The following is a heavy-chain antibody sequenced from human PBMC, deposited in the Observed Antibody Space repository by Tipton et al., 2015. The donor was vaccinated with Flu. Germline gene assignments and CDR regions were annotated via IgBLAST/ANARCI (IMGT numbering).Heavy chain of an antibody. D-gene: IGHD3-3*01. CDR3: ARSILRFLAIDP. Sequence: QLVQSGAEGKKPGASVKISCKASGDTFTNFCIHWLRQAPGQGLEWMGISDPSVVSPTYAQKFQGRVTMTRDTSTNTMYMEMSSLRSEDTAIYYCARSILRFLAIDPWGQGTLVTGSS. V-gene: IGHV1-46*01. J-gene: IGHJ5*02. CDR1: GDTFTNFC. CDR2: SDPSVVSP.